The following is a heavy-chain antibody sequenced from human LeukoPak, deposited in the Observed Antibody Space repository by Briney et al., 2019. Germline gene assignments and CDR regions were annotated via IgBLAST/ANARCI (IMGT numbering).Heavy chain of an antibody. J-gene: IGHJ2*01. CDR3: ARGFSGDWHFDL. V-gene: IGHV3-74*01. CDR2: INSDGSST. D-gene: IGHD3-3*01. Sequence: PGGSLRLSCAASGFTFSSYWMHWVRQAPGKGLVWVSRINSDGSSTSYAESVKGRFTISRDNAKNTLYLQMNSLRAEDTAVYYCARGFSGDWHFDLWGRGTLVTVSS. CDR1: GFTFSSYW.